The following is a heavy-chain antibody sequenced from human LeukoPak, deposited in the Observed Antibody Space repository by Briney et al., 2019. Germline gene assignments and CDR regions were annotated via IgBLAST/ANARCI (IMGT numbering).Heavy chain of an antibody. V-gene: IGHV4-59*08. CDR2: IYYSGST. CDR3: ARILSGSYRLMRFDI. D-gene: IGHD1-26*01. J-gene: IGHJ3*02. Sequence: SETLSLTCTVSGGSISSYYWSWIRQPPGKGLEWIGYIYYSGSTNYNPSLKSRVTISVDTSKNQFSLKLSSVTAADTAVYYCARILSGSYRLMRFDIWGQGTMVTVSS. CDR1: GGSISSYY.